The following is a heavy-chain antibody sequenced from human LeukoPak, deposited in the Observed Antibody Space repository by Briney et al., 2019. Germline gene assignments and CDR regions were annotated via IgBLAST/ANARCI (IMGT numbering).Heavy chain of an antibody. V-gene: IGHV3-74*01. D-gene: IGHD1-14*01. Sequence: GGSLRLSCAASGFPFNSFWMHWVRQAPGKGLVWVSDMNEYSTTIRYADSVKGRLTISRDNAKSILYLQVNNLRAEDTAMYFCARGGVNPVDHWGQGTLVTVSS. J-gene: IGHJ4*02. CDR3: ARGGVNPVDH. CDR1: GFPFNSFW. CDR2: MNEYSTTI.